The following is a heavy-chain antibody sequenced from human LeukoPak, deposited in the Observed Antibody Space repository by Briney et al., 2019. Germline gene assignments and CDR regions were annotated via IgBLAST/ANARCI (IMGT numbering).Heavy chain of an antibody. J-gene: IGHJ3*02. CDR2: INSNSGGT. D-gene: IGHD5-24*01. Sequence: ASVKVSCKAFGYTFTGYYMHWVRQAPGQGLEWMGRINSNSGGTNYEQKFQGRVTMTRDTSISTADKELSRLRSDDTAVYYCARESHNLDDAFDIWGQGTMVSVSS. V-gene: IGHV1-2*06. CDR1: GYTFTGYY. CDR3: ARESHNLDDAFDI.